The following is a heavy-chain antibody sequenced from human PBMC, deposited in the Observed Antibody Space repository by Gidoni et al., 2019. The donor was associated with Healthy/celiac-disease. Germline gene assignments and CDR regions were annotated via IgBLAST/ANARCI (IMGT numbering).Heavy chain of an antibody. Sequence: QVQLVESGGGVVQPGRSLRLSCEASGFTFRSYDMHWVRQAPGKGLEGVAVISYDGRNHYYADSVKGRFTISRDNSNNTLYLQMNSLRAEDTAVYYCAREDILTGYYNFDYWGQGTLVTVSS. CDR3: AREDILTGYYNFDY. V-gene: IGHV3-30*01. J-gene: IGHJ4*02. CDR2: ISYDGRNH. D-gene: IGHD3-9*01. CDR1: GFTFRSYD.